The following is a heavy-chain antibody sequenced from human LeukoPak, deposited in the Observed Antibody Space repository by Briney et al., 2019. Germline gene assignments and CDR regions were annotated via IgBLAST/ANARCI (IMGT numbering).Heavy chain of an antibody. J-gene: IGHJ1*01. CDR3: ASSAGDWNWPYFQH. V-gene: IGHV3-66*01. D-gene: IGHD1-7*01. CDR2: IYSGGST. CDR1: GFTVSSNY. Sequence: PGGSLRLSCAASGFTVSSNYMSWVRQAPGKGLEWVSVIYSGGSTYYADSVKGRFTISRDNSKNTLYLQMNSLRAGDTAVYYCASSAGDWNWPYFQHWGQGTLVTVSS.